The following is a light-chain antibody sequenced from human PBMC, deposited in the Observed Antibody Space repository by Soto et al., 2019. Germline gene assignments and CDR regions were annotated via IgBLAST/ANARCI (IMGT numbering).Light chain of an antibody. CDR1: QSVRSN. Sequence: EIVMTQSPATLSVSPGERAALSCRASQSVRSNFAWYQQKPGQAPRLLVYDASTRATGIPARFSGSGSGTEFTLTISSLQSEDFAVYDCQQYNNWPYTFGQGTKLEIK. V-gene: IGKV3-15*01. J-gene: IGKJ2*01. CDR3: QQYNNWPYT. CDR2: DAS.